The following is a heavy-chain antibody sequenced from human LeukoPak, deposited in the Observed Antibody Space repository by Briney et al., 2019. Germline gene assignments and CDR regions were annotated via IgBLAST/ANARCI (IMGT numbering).Heavy chain of an antibody. CDR3: ARVLADTDFWSGYYPYYFDY. J-gene: IGHJ4*02. Sequence: PSETLSLTCAVYGGSFSGYYWSWIRQPPGKGLEWIGEINHSGSTNYNPSLKSRVTISVDTSKNQFSLKLSSVTAADTAVYYCARVLADTDFWSGYYPYYFDYWGQGTLVTVSS. D-gene: IGHD3-3*01. CDR2: INHSGST. V-gene: IGHV4-34*01. CDR1: GGSFSGYY.